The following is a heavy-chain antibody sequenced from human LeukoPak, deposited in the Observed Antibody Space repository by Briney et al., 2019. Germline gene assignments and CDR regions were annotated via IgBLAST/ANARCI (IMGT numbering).Heavy chain of an antibody. V-gene: IGHV3-23*01. CDR3: AKAGWYQSPVDY. J-gene: IGHJ4*02. D-gene: IGHD6-19*01. CDR2: ISGSGGST. CDR1: GFTFSSYA. Sequence: SGGSLRLSCAASGFTFSSYAMSWVRQAPGEGLEWVSAISGSGGSTYYADSVKGRFTISRDNSKNTLYLQMNSLRAEDTAVYYCAKAGWYQSPVDYWGQGTLVTVSS.